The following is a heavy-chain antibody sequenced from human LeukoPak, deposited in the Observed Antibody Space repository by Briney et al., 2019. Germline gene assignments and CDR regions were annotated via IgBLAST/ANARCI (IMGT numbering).Heavy chain of an antibody. V-gene: IGHV3-48*04. J-gene: IGHJ6*02. D-gene: IGHD6-19*01. CDR3: AREAVAVGGMDV. CDR2: ISSSGSTI. Sequence: GGSLRLSCAASGFTFSSYAMSWVRQAPGKGLEWVSYISSSGSTIYYADSVKGRFTISRDNAKNSLYLQMNSLRAEDTAVYYYAREAVAVGGMDVWGQGTTVTVSS. CDR1: GFTFSSYA.